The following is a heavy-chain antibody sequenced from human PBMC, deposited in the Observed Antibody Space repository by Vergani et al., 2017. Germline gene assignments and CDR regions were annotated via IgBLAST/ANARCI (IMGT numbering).Heavy chain of an antibody. CDR1: GFRVTTYY. J-gene: IGHJ4*01. D-gene: IGHD2-15*01. Sequence: VELLESGGGLAQPGGSLRVSCSVSGFRVTTYYMRWVRQAPGKGLEWVSVIKSDGRTSYAESVRGRFTISRDTSRNAVYLQMNILRVEDTGVYYCTRSECSGTTCYGHYFDLWGHGILVTVSS. CDR2: IKSDGRT. CDR3: TRSECSGTTCYGHYFDL. V-gene: IGHV3-66*02.